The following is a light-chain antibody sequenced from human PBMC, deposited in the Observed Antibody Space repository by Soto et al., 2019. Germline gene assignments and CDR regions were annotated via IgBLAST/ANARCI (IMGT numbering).Light chain of an antibody. CDR1: QSVSSN. V-gene: IGKV3-15*01. CDR2: GAS. J-gene: IGKJ1*01. Sequence: DIVMTQSPATLSVSPGERATLSCMASQSVSSNLAWYQQKPGQAPRLLIYGASTRATGIPARFSGSRSGTEFTLTISSLQSEDVATYFCQQYNTYPLTFGQGTKVDIK. CDR3: QQYNTYPLT.